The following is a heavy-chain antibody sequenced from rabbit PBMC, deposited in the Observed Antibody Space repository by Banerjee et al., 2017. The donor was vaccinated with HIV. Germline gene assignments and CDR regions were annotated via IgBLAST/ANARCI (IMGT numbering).Heavy chain of an antibody. D-gene: IGHD3-3*01. CDR2: IYGGSSGTT. J-gene: IGHJ4*01. CDR1: GFSFSSSNY. Sequence: QSLEESGGDLVKPGASLTLTCTASGFSFSSSNYMCWVRQAPGKGLEWIACIYGGSSGTTYYASWAKGRFTISKTSSTTVTLQMTSLTAADTATYFCARDLVWSTNLWGQGTLVTVS. V-gene: IGHV1S40*01. CDR3: ARDLVWSTNL.